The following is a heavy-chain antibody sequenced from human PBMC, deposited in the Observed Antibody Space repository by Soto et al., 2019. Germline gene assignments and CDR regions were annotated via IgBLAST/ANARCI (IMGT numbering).Heavy chain of an antibody. J-gene: IGHJ4*02. D-gene: IGHD6-6*01. CDR1: GYTFTTYA. CDR2: ISTYNGNT. CDR3: ARDPQYSTSSQVFDS. Sequence: QVQLVQSGAEVKKPGASVKVSCKASGYTFTTYAISWVGQAPGQGLEWMGRISTYNGNTKYAQKLQGRVTMTTDTSTSTAYMELRSLRSDDTAVYYCARDPQYSTSSQVFDSWGQGTLVTVSS. V-gene: IGHV1-18*01.